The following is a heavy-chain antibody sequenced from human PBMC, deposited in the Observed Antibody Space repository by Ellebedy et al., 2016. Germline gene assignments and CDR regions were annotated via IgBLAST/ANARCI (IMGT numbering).Heavy chain of an antibody. D-gene: IGHD3-10*01. CDR1: GYNFTRSW. CDR3: ARLRGGTSSGSFDI. Sequence: GESLKISCKGSGYNFTRSWIAWVRQMPGKGLEWMGIIFPGDSDTRYSPSFQGQVTISADKSINTAYLQWGSLKASDTAIYYCARLRGGTSSGSFDIWGRGTLLTVSS. CDR2: IFPGDSDT. V-gene: IGHV5-51*01. J-gene: IGHJ3*02.